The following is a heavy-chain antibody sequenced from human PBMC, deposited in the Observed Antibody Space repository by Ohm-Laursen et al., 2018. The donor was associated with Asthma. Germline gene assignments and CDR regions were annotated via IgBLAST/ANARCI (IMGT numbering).Heavy chain of an antibody. CDR3: ARGSNNHYYHSPPSGN. D-gene: IGHD3-22*01. CDR1: GYTFTGYY. Sequence: VASVKVSCKASGYTFTGYYMHWVRQATGQGLEWMGWMNPNSGNTGYAQKFQGRVTMTRNTSISTAYMELSSLRSEDTAVYYCARGSNNHYYHSPPSGNWGPGTLVTVSS. J-gene: IGHJ4*02. CDR2: MNPNSGNT. V-gene: IGHV1-8*02.